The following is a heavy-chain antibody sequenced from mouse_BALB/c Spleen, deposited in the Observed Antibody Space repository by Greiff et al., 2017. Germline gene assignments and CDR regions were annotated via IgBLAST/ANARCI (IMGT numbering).Heavy chain of an antibody. Sequence: EVQLQQSGPGLVKPSQSLSLTCTVTGYSITSDYAWNWIRQFPGNKLEWMGYISYSGSTSYNPSLKSRISITRDTSKNQFFLQLNSVTTEDTATYYCARSEGNYDYFDYWGQGTTLTVSS. V-gene: IGHV3-2*02. J-gene: IGHJ2*01. CDR2: ISYSGST. CDR1: GYSITSDYA. CDR3: ARSEGNYDYFDY. D-gene: IGHD2-1*01.